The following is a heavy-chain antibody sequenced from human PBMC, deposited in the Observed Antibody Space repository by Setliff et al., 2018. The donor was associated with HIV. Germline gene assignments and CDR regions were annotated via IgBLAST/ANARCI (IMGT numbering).Heavy chain of an antibody. Sequence: SETLSLTCTVSGGSFTSRSYYWGWIRQPPGKGLEWIGSIFYSGITYYNPSLKSRVTISVDTSKNQFSLNLTSVTAADTAVYYCARARFWSGYYTGDNSGWALGSWGQGTLVTVSS. D-gene: IGHD3-3*01. J-gene: IGHJ4*02. V-gene: IGHV4-39*01. CDR1: GGSFTSRSYY. CDR2: IFYSGIT. CDR3: ARARFWSGYYTGDNSGWALGS.